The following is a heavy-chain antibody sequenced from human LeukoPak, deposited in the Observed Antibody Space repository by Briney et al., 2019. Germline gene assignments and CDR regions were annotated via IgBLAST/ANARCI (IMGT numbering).Heavy chain of an antibody. J-gene: IGHJ6*03. CDR1: GGTFSSYA. CDR2: IIPIFGTA. Sequence: SVKVSCKASGGTFSSYAISWVRQAPGQGLEWMGRIIPIFGTANYAQKFQGRDTITTDESTSTAYMELSSLRSEDTAVYYCARDYDILTGPNPKYCYYYMDVWGKGTTVTVSS. V-gene: IGHV1-69*05. CDR3: ARDYDILTGPNPKYCYYYMDV. D-gene: IGHD3-9*01.